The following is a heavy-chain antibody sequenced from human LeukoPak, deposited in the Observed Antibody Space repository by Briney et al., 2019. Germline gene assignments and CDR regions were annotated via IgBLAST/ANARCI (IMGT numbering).Heavy chain of an antibody. CDR1: GRSISSYY. J-gene: IGHJ4*02. V-gene: IGHV4-59*01. Sequence: SETLSLTCTVSGRSISSYYWSWIRQPPGKGLEWIGYIYYSGSTNYNPSVKSRVTISVDTSKNQFSLKLSSVTAADTAVYYCARVGDIGYCGGGSCYYFDYWGQGTLVTVSS. D-gene: IGHD2-15*01. CDR2: IYYSGST. CDR3: ARVGDIGYCGGGSCYYFDY.